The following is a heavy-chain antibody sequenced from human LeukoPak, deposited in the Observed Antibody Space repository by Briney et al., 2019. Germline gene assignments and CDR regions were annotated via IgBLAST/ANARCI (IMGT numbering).Heavy chain of an antibody. V-gene: IGHV3-30*07. Sequence: PGGSLRLSCEASGFSFSSHPMHWVRQAPGKGLERVAVISNDGRSHFDADSVKGRFTISRDNSKNTLYLQMNSLRAEDTAVYYCAREGVGSWSIDPWGQRTLVTVSS. CDR1: GFSFSSHP. CDR2: ISNDGRSH. D-gene: IGHD2-15*01. CDR3: AREGVGSWSIDP. J-gene: IGHJ5*02.